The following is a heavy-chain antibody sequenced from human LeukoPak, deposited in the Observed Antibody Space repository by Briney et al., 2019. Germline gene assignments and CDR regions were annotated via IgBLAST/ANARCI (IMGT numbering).Heavy chain of an antibody. CDR1: GFTVSANH. Sequence: PGGSLRLSCAASGFTVSANHMNWVRQVPGKGLDWVSVMYSGGDTYYADSVKGRFTFSRDNSKNTLYLQMNSLRPEDTAVYYCARDQSDGSFQNGMDVWGQGTTVTVSS. V-gene: IGHV3-66*01. CDR2: MYSGGDT. D-gene: IGHD2-15*01. J-gene: IGHJ6*02. CDR3: ARDQSDGSFQNGMDV.